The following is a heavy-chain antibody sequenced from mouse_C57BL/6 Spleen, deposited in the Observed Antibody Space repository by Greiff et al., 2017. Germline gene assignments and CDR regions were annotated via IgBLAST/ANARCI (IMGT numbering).Heavy chain of an antibody. Sequence: QVQLQQSGPELVKPGASVKISCKASGYAFSSSWMNWVKQRPGKGLEWIGRIYPGDGDTNYNGKFKGKATLTADTSSSTAYMQLSSLTSEDSAVXFCARGTTVVAPYFDYWGQGTTLTVSS. J-gene: IGHJ2*01. V-gene: IGHV1-82*01. CDR2: IYPGDGDT. D-gene: IGHD1-1*01. CDR1: GYAFSSSW. CDR3: ARGTTVVAPYFDY.